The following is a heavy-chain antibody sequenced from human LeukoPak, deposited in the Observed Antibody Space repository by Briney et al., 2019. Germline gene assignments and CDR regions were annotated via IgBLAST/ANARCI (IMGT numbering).Heavy chain of an antibody. CDR3: AKANLGYCSGGSCYSGPSGMDV. V-gene: IGHV3-23*01. CDR2: ISGSGGST. CDR1: GFTFSSYA. J-gene: IGHJ6*02. Sequence: GGSLRLSCAASGFTFSSYAMSWVRQAPGKGLEWVSAISGSGGSTYYADSVKGRFTISRDNSKNTLYLQMNSLRAEDTAVYYCAKANLGYCSGGSCYSGPSGMDVWRQGTTVTVSS. D-gene: IGHD2-15*01.